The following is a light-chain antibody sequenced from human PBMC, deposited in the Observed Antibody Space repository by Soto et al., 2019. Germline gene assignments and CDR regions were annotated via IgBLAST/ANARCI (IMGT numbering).Light chain of an antibody. CDR2: GNS. V-gene: IGLV1-40*01. J-gene: IGLJ1*01. Sequence: QSVLTQPHSVSGAPWQRVTISCTGSSSNIGAGYDVHWYQQLPGTAPKLLIYGNSNRPSGVPDRFSGSKSGTSASLAITGLQAEDEADYYCQSYDSSLSGFYVFGTGTKVTVL. CDR3: QSYDSSLSGFYV. CDR1: SSNIGAGYD.